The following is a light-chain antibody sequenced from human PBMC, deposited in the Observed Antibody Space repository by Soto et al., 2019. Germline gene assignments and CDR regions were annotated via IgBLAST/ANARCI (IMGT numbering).Light chain of an antibody. J-gene: IGKJ4*01. CDR2: DAS. CDR1: QSVRNSL. V-gene: IGKV3D-20*02. CDR3: QQRGNWPLT. Sequence: EIVLTQSPGTLSLSPGERATLSCRASQSVRNSLLAWYQQKPGQPPRLLIYDASTRATATPERFSGSGSGTEFTLTISGLQSEDFAVYYCQQRGNWPLTFGGGTKVDIK.